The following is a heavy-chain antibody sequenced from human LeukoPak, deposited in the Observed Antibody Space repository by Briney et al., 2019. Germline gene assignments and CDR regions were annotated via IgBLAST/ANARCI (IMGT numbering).Heavy chain of an antibody. CDR2: IRSKANSYAT. J-gene: IGHJ6*04. CDR1: GFTFSGSA. V-gene: IGHV3-73*01. CDR3: AELGITMIGGV. D-gene: IGHD3-10*02. Sequence: SGGSLRLSCAASGFTFSGSAMHWVRQASGKGLEWVGRIRSKANSYATEYAASVKGRFTISRDDSKNTAYLQMNSLKTEDTAVYYCAELGITMIGGVWGKGTTVTISS.